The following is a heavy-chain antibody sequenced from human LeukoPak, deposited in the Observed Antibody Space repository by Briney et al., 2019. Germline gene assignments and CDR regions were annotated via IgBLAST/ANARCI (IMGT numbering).Heavy chain of an antibody. Sequence: SETLSLTCAVNGGSFSGYYWSWIRQPPGKGLEWIGEINHGGSANYNPSLKSRVTISVDTSKNQFSLKLSSVTAADTAVYYCADSRWEVGYWGQGTLVTVSS. J-gene: IGHJ4*02. D-gene: IGHD6-13*01. V-gene: IGHV4-34*01. CDR1: GGSFSGYY. CDR3: ADSRWEVGY. CDR2: INHGGSA.